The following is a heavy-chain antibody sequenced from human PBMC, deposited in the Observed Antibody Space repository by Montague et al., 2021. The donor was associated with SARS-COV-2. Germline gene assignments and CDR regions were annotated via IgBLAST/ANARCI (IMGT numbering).Heavy chain of an antibody. J-gene: IGHJ4*02. CDR3: ARHERQWLRLYPYYFDY. CDR1: GGPVTNTWHY. V-gene: IGHV4-39*01. CDR2: VYYSGST. Sequence: SETLSLTCSVSGGPVTNTWHYWAWIRQPPGKGLEWIGSVYYSGSTYYNSSLKSRVTITVDTSKNQFSLKLSSVTAADTAVYYCARHERQWLRLYPYYFDYWGQGTLVTVPS. D-gene: IGHD5-12*01.